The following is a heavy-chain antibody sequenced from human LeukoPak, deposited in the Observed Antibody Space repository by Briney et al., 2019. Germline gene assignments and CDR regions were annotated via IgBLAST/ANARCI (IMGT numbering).Heavy chain of an antibody. V-gene: IGHV3-30*04. Sequence: GGSLRLSCAASGFTFSSHAMHWVRQAPGKGLEWVAFVSYDGRINSYADCVKGRFTISRDNSKNTLYLQMNTQRREDTAVYFCARDLSRTYTVDYWGQGTLVTVSS. D-gene: IGHD2-2*02. CDR2: VSYDGRIN. CDR1: GFTFSSHA. J-gene: IGHJ4*02. CDR3: ARDLSRTYTVDY.